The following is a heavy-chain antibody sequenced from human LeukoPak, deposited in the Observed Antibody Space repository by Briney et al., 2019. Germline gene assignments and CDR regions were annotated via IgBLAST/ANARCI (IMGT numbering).Heavy chain of an antibody. CDR2: ISGSGGST. CDR1: GFTFSSYA. D-gene: IGHD3-10*01. J-gene: IGHJ4*02. Sequence: GGSLRLSCAASGFTFSSYAMSWVRQAPGKGLEWVSAISGSGGSTYYADSVKGRFTISRDNSKNTLYLQMNSLRAEDTAVYYCAKDRMVRGVIILFDYWGQGTLVTVSS. CDR3: AKDRMVRGVIILFDY. V-gene: IGHV3-23*01.